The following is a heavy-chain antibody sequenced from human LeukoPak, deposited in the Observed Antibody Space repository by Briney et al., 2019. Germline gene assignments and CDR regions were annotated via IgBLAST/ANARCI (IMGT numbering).Heavy chain of an antibody. CDR2: IYYSGST. D-gene: IGHD5-12*01. Sequence: SETLSLTCTVSGGSISSYYWSWIRQPPGKGLEWIGYIYYSGSTNYNPSLKSRVTISVDTSKNQFSLKLSSVTAADTAVYYCARDSRVIRVATDYWYFDLWGRGTLVTVPS. CDR3: ARDSRVIRVATDYWYFDL. CDR1: GGSISSYY. J-gene: IGHJ2*01. V-gene: IGHV4-59*01.